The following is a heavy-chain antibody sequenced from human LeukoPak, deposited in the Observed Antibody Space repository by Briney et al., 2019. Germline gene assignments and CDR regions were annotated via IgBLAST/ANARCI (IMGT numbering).Heavy chain of an antibody. V-gene: IGHV3-7*04. CDR2: INPDGSEQ. J-gene: IGHJ4*02. D-gene: IGHD3-22*01. Sequence: GWSLRLSCAASGFAFGSSWMNWVRQAPGKGLEWVAKINPDGSEQDYVESVKGRFTISRDNAKNSVSLVMDTVSAGDTAVYFCARGQRSDSGYSPFDSWGQGTLVTDSS. CDR1: GFAFGSSW. CDR3: ARGQRSDSGYSPFDS.